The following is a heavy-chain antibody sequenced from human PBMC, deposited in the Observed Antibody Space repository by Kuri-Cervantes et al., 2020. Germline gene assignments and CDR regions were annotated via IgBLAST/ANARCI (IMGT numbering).Heavy chain of an antibody. CDR3: AKDAVAGPYYYYYYGMDV. CDR2: ISGSGGST. CDR1: GFTFSTYA. J-gene: IGHJ6*02. Sequence: GGSLRLSCATSGFTFSTYAMSWVCQAPGKGLEWVSAISGSGGSTYYADSVKGRFTISGDNSKNTLYLQMNSLRAEDTAVYYCAKDAVAGPYYYYYYGMDVWGQGTTVTVSS. V-gene: IGHV3-23*01. D-gene: IGHD6-19*01.